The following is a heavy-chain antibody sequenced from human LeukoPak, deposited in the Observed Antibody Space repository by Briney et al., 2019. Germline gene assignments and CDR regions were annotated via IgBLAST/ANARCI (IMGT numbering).Heavy chain of an antibody. J-gene: IGHJ4*02. CDR3: AREVAY. CDR2: IYHSGST. V-gene: IGHV4-38-2*02. CDR1: GYSISSGYF. Sequence: SETLSLTCTVSGYSISSGYFWGWIRQSPGKGLDWIGIIYHSGSTYYNPSLKSRVTISVDTSKNQFSLKLTSATAADTAVYYCAREVAYWGQGILVTVSS.